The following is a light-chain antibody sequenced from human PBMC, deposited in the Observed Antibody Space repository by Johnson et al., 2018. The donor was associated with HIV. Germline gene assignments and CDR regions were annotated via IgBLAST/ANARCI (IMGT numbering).Light chain of an antibody. CDR2: EDK. J-gene: IGLJ1*01. CDR1: SSNIGNNH. Sequence: QSVLTQPPSVSAAPGQKVSISCSGSSSNIGNNHVSWYQQFPGAAPKLLIYEDKKRPEGSPDRFSGSKTGTSATLGITGLQPGERADYYCATGVGSLTIGGVFGTGTKVPVL. V-gene: IGLV1-51*02. CDR3: ATGVGSLTIGGV.